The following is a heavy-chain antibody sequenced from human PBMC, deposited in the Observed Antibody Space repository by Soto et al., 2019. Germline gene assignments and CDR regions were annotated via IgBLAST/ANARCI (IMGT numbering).Heavy chain of an antibody. CDR1: GGTFSSYA. CDR2: IIPIFGTA. V-gene: IGHV1-69*13. Sequence: SVKVSCKSSGGTFSSYAISWVRQAPGQGLEWMGGIIPIFGTANYAQKFQGRVTITADESTSTAYMELSSLRSEDTAVYYCARDRGSSGYFDYWGQGTLVTVSA. J-gene: IGHJ4*02. D-gene: IGHD3-22*01. CDR3: ARDRGSSGYFDY.